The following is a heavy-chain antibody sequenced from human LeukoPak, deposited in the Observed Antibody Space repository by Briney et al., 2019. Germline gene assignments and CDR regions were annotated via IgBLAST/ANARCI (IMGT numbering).Heavy chain of an antibody. D-gene: IGHD3-22*01. V-gene: IGHV3-53*01. J-gene: IGHJ4*02. CDR1: GFTVSSNY. CDR3: AKDPRYDSAN. CDR2: ISNDGDT. Sequence: PGGSLRLSCAASGFTVSSNYMSWVRQGPGKGLECVSVISNDGDTYYADSVKGRFTISRDTSKNTVSLQMNSPRPEDTAVYYCAKDPRYDSANWGQGTLVTVSS.